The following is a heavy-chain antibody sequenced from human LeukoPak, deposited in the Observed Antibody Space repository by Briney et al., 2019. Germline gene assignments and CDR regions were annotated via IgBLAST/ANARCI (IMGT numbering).Heavy chain of an antibody. CDR3: ARETRYCSSTSCPRQGNWFDP. D-gene: IGHD2-2*01. CDR1: GGSISSGSYY. CDR2: IYTSGST. J-gene: IGHJ5*02. V-gene: IGHV4-61*02. Sequence: SQTLSLTCTVSGGSISSGSYYWSWIRQPAGKGLEWIGRIYTSGSTNYNPSLKSRVTISVDTSKNQFSLKLSSVTAADTAVYYCARETRYCSSTSCPRQGNWFDPWGQGTLVTVSS.